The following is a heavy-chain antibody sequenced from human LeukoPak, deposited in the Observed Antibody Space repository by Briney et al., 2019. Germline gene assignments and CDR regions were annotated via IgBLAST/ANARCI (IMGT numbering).Heavy chain of an antibody. V-gene: IGHV3-15*01. CDR2: IKSKTDGGTT. CDR1: GFTFSNAW. Sequence: PGVPLRLSCAASGFTFSNAWMRWVRQAPGKGLEWVGRIKSKTDGGTTDYAAPVKGRFTISRDDSKNTLYLQMNSLKTEDTAVYYCPYGSGSYSNDAFDIWGQGTMVTVSS. J-gene: IGHJ3*02. CDR3: PYGSGSYSNDAFDI. D-gene: IGHD3-10*01.